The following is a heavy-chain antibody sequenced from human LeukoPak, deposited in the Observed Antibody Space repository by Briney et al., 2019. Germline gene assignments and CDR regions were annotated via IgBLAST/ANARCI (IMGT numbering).Heavy chain of an antibody. V-gene: IGHV3-30*18. J-gene: IGHJ4*02. D-gene: IGHD3-16*01. CDR3: ANRGGGDKYYFDY. CDR1: GFTFSSYG. CDR2: ISYDGSNK. Sequence: PGGSLRLSCAASGFTFSSYGMHWVRQAPGKGLEWVAVISYDGSNKYYADSVKGRFTISRDNSKNTLYLQMNSLTPEDTAVFYCANRGGGDKYYFDYWGQGTLVTVSS.